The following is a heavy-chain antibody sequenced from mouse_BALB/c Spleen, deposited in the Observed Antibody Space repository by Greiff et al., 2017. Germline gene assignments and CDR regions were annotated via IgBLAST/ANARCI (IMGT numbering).Heavy chain of an antibody. CDR1: GFNIKDTY. V-gene: IGHV14-3*02. CDR3: ARNYYGSSYVWFAY. CDR2: IDPANGNT. Sequence: VQLKQSGAELVKPGASVKLSCTASGFNIKDTYMHWVKQRPEQGLERIGRIDPANGNTKYDPKFQGKATITADTSSNTAYLQLSSLTSEDTAVYYCARNYYGSSYVWFAYWGQGTLVTVSA. D-gene: IGHD1-1*01. J-gene: IGHJ3*01.